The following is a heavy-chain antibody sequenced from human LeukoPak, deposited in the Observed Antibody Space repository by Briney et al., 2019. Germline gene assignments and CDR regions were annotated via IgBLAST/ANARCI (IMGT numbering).Heavy chain of an antibody. Sequence: PSETLSLTCAVYGGSFSGYYWSWIRQPPGKGLEWIGEINHSGSTNYNPSLKSRATISVDTSKNQFSLKLSSVTAADTAVYYCARGVRAAMVTNYYYYMDVWGKGTTVTVSS. V-gene: IGHV4-34*01. CDR2: INHSGST. CDR1: GGSFSGYY. CDR3: ARGVRAAMVTNYYYYMDV. D-gene: IGHD5-18*01. J-gene: IGHJ6*03.